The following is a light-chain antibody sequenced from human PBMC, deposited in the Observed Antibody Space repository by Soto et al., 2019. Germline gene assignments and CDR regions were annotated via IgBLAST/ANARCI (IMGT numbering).Light chain of an antibody. CDR1: QSIDNNY. CDR2: GAS. Sequence: EIVLTHSPGTLSLSPGERATLSCRASQSIDNNYLAWYQQKPGQAPRLVIYGASTRATDIPDRFSASGSVTDFTLTISRLEPEDFAVYYCQQYSRAPLTFGQGTKVEI. V-gene: IGKV3-20*01. J-gene: IGKJ1*01. CDR3: QQYSRAPLT.